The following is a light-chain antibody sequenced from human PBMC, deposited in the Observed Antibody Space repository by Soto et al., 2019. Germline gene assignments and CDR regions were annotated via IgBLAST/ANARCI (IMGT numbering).Light chain of an antibody. Sequence: EIVMTQSPATLSVSPGERATLSCRASQSVSSNLAWYQQKPGQAPRLLIYGAATRATGIPARFSGSRSGTEFTHTISSLQSEDFAVYYCQQYNNWPPITFGQGTRLEIK. CDR2: GAA. CDR1: QSVSSN. CDR3: QQYNNWPPIT. J-gene: IGKJ5*01. V-gene: IGKV3-15*01.